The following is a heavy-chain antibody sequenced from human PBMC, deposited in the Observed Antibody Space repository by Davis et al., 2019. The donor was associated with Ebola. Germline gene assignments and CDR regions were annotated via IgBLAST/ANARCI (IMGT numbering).Heavy chain of an antibody. Sequence: PGESLKISCAASGFTFSSYWMSWVRQAPGKGLEWVANIKQDGSEKYYVDSVKGRFTISRDNAKDSLFLQMDSLRAEDTAVYYCARRTAGITLSFYAMDVWGQGTTVTVSS. J-gene: IGHJ6*02. D-gene: IGHD1-1*01. V-gene: IGHV3-7*01. CDR3: ARRTAGITLSFYAMDV. CDR1: GFTFSSYW. CDR2: IKQDGSEK.